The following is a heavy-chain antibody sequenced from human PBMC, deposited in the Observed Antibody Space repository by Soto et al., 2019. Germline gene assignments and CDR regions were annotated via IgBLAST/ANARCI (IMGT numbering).Heavy chain of an antibody. Sequence: GGSLRLSCAASGFTFSIYAMHWVRQAPGKGLEWVAVISYDGSNKYYADSVKGRFTISRDNSKNTLYLQMNSLRAEDTAVYYCATYDFWSGYWDNWFDPWGQGTLVTVSS. J-gene: IGHJ5*02. D-gene: IGHD3-3*01. CDR2: ISYDGSNK. CDR3: ATYDFWSGYWDNWFDP. V-gene: IGHV3-30-3*01. CDR1: GFTFSIYA.